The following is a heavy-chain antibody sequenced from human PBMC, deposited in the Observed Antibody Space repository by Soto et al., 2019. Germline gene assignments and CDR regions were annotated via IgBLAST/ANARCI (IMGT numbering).Heavy chain of an antibody. CDR1: GGTFSSYT. CDR3: ARATEYSSNYYYSGMDV. V-gene: IGHV1-69*02. Sequence: SVKVSCKASGGTFSSYTISWVRQAPGQGLEWMGRIIPILGIANYAQKFQGRVTITADKSTSTAYMELSSLRSEDTAMYYCARATEYSSNYYYSGMDVCGQGTTVTVSS. J-gene: IGHJ6*02. CDR2: IIPILGIA. D-gene: IGHD6-6*01.